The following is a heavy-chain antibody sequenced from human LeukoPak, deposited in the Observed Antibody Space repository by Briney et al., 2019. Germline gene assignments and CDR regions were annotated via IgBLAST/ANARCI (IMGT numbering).Heavy chain of an antibody. CDR2: ISYDGSNT. CDR1: GFTFSSYV. J-gene: IGHJ4*02. CDR3: ARDALGITIFGHFDY. D-gene: IGHD3-3*01. V-gene: IGHV3-30*04. Sequence: PGGSLRLSCAASGFTFSSYVMHWVRQAPGEGLEWVADISYDGSNTYYADSVQGRFTISRDNSKNTLYLQKNSLRTEDTAVYYCARDALGITIFGHFDYWGQGTLVTVSS.